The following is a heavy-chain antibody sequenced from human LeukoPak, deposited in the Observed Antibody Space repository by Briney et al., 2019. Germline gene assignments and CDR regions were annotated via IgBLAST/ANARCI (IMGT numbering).Heavy chain of an antibody. CDR2: VNPNSGIT. CDR3: ASSNYSSTWYVNDY. V-gene: IGHV1-8*01. J-gene: IGHJ4*02. D-gene: IGHD2-2*01. Sequence: ASVKVSCKASGYIFTNYDIYWVRLATGQGLERMGWVNPNSGITSYAQKFQGRVTMTRNTSISTAYMELSGLRSDDTAVYYCASSNYSSTWYVNDYWGQGTLVTVSS. CDR1: GYIFTNYD.